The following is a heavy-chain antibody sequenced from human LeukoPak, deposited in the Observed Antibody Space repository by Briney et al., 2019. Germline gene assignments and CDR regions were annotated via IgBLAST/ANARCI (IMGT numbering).Heavy chain of an antibody. CDR2: IYTSGST. V-gene: IGHV4-61*02. Sequence: SETLSLTCTVSGGSISSGSYYWSWIRQPAGKGLEWIGRIYTSGSTNYNPSLKSRVTISVDTSKNQFSLKLSSVTAADTAVYYCARVGGYYGSGSPGYWFDPWGQGTLVTVSS. CDR1: GGSISSGSYY. D-gene: IGHD3-10*01. J-gene: IGHJ5*02. CDR3: ARVGGYYGSGSPGYWFDP.